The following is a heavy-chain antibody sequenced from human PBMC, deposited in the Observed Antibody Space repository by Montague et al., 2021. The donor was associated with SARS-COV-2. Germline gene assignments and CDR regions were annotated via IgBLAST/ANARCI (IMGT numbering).Heavy chain of an antibody. Sequence: PALVKPTQTLTLTCTFSGFSLSTSGMCVSWIRQPPGKALEWLARIDWDDDKYYSTSLKTRLTISKDTSKNQVVLTMTNMDPVDTATYYCAREYSSGVYFDYWGQGNLVTVPS. J-gene: IGHJ4*02. V-gene: IGHV2-70*11. CDR2: IDWDDDK. CDR1: GFSLSTSGMC. D-gene: IGHD6-19*01. CDR3: AREYSSGVYFDY.